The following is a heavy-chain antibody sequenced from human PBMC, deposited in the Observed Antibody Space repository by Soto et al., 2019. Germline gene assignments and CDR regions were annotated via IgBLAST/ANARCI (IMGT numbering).Heavy chain of an antibody. CDR1: GFTFDDYA. D-gene: IGHD3-3*01. J-gene: IGHJ3*02. CDR2: ISWNSGSI. V-gene: IGHV3-9*01. CDR3: AKGALLEWSRNAFDI. Sequence: PGGSLRLSCAASGFTFDDYAMHWVRQAPGKGLEWVSGISWNSGSIGYADSVKGRFTISRDNAKNSLYLQMNSLRAEDTALYYCAKGALLEWSRNAFDIWGQGTMVTVSS.